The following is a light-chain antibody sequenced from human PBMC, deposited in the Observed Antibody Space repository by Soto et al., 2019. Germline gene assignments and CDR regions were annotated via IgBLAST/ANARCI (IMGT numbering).Light chain of an antibody. J-gene: IGKJ1*01. Sequence: EIVLTHSPGTLSLSPGERATLSCRASQSVANNYLAWYQQKPGQAPRLVIYGASSRATGIPDRFSASGSGTDFTLTINRLEPDDFATYYCQHYNSYSEAFGQGTKVELK. V-gene: IGKV3-20*01. CDR1: QSVANNY. CDR3: QHYNSYSEA. CDR2: GAS.